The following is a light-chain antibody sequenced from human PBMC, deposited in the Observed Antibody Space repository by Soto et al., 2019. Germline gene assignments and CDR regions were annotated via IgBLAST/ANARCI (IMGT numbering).Light chain of an antibody. CDR1: QGFSRY. J-gene: IGKJ5*01. CDR3: QQLTSDLIT. Sequence: DIQVTQSPSFLSASVGDRVTITCRASQGFSRYLAWYQQKPGKAPKLLIYAASTLQSGVPSRFSGSGSGPEFTVTISSLQPEDFTNYFCQQLTSDLITFGQGTRLEIK. V-gene: IGKV1-9*01. CDR2: AAS.